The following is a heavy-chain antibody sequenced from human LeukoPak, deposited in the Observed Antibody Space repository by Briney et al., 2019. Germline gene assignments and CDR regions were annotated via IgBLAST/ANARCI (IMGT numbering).Heavy chain of an antibody. D-gene: IGHD5-12*01. V-gene: IGHV3-30-3*01. J-gene: IGHJ4*02. Sequence: PGRSLRLSCAASGFTFSSYAMHWVRQAPGKGLEWVAVISYDGSNKYYADSVKGRFTISRDNSKNTLYLQMYSLRAEDTAVYYCASGPDIVATIPLDYWGQGTLVTVSS. CDR2: ISYDGSNK. CDR3: ASGPDIVATIPLDY. CDR1: GFTFSSYA.